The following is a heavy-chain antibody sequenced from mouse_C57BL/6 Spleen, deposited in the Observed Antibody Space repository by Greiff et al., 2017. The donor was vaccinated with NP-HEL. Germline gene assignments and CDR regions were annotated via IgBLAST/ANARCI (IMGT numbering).Heavy chain of an antibody. CDR2: INPSTGGT. V-gene: IGHV1-42*01. CDR1: GYSFTGYY. J-gene: IGHJ2*01. Sequence: VQLQQSGPELVKPGASVKISCKASGYSFTGYYMNWVKQSPEKSLEWIGEINPSTGGTTYNQKFKAKATLTVDKSSSTAYMQLKSLTSEDSAVYYCARWSYYGSSHYFDYWGQGTTLTVSS. D-gene: IGHD1-1*01. CDR3: ARWSYYGSSHYFDY.